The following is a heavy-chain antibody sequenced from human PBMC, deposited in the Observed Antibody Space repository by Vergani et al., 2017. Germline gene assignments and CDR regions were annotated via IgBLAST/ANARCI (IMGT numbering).Heavy chain of an antibody. Sequence: EVQLLESGGGLVQPGGSLRLSCAASGFTFSSYAMSWVRQAPGKGLEWVSVISGGGTTTYYADSVKGRFTISRDNSKNTLYRQINSLRAEATAVYYCAKAVRGSGWEIWDVWGQGTTVTVSS. V-gene: IGHV3-23*01. D-gene: IGHD6-19*01. CDR3: AKAVRGSGWEIWDV. J-gene: IGHJ6*02. CDR1: GFTFSSYA. CDR2: ISGGGTTT.